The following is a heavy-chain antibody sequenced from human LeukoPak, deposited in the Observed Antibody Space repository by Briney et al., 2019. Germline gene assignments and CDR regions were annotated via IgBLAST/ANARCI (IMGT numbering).Heavy chain of an antibody. CDR1: GFTFSSYE. CDR2: FTGSGGDT. J-gene: IGHJ5*01. V-gene: IGHV3-23*01. CDR3: ARGTLEHCSGASCYPLDS. Sequence: GSLRLSCAASGFTFSSYEMNWVRQPPGKGLECVSVFTGSGGDTYYTGSVNGRFTISRDNSKNTLYLQMNSLRAEDTAVYYCARGTLEHCSGASCYPLDSWGQGTLVTVSS. D-gene: IGHD2-15*01.